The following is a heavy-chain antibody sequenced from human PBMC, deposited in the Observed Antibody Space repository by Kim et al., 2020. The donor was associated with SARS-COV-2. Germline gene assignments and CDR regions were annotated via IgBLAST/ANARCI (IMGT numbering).Heavy chain of an antibody. J-gene: IGHJ6*02. CDR1: GGSISSYY. CDR3: ARDITPVPYSSGWHLGDGMDV. CDR2: IYYSGST. Sequence: SETLSLTCTVSGGSISSYYWSWIRQPPGKGLEWIGYIYYSGSTNYNPSLKSRVTISVDTSKNQFSLKLSSVTAADTAVYYCARDITPVPYSSGWHLGDGMDVWGQGTTVTVSS. V-gene: IGHV4-59*01. D-gene: IGHD6-19*01.